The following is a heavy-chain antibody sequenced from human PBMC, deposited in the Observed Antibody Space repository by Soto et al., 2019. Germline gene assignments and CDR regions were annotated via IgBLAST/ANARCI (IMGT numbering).Heavy chain of an antibody. CDR2: IYHSGST. CDR1: GGSISSGGYS. CDR3: ARAGWELNRKYNWFDP. J-gene: IGHJ5*02. Sequence: PSETLSLTCAVSGGSISSGGYSWSWIRQPPGKGLEWIGYIYHSGSTYYNPSLKSRVTISVDRSKNQFSLKLSSVTAADTAVYYCARAGWELNRKYNWFDPWGQGTLVTVSS. D-gene: IGHD1-26*01. V-gene: IGHV4-30-2*01.